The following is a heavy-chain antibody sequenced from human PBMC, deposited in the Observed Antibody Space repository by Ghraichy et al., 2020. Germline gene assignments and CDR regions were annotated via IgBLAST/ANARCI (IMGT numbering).Heavy chain of an antibody. CDR3: AINGGESGNNAHLDY. J-gene: IGHJ4*02. V-gene: IGHV4-4*02. D-gene: IGHD7-27*01. CDR2: VSQSGTT. Sequence: SETLSLTCAVSGGSISNVNWWSWVRQPPGKGLEWIGEVSQSGTTNYNPSLKSRVILSLDTSNNPFSRKLRSVTAADTAVYYCAINGGESGNNAHLDYWGQGLLVTVSS. CDR1: GGSISNVNW.